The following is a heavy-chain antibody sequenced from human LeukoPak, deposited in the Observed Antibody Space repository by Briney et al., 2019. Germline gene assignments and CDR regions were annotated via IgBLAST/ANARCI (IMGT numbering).Heavy chain of an antibody. CDR2: ISSSSSTI. J-gene: IGHJ4*02. Sequence: GGSLRLSCAASGFTFSTYTMNWVRQAPGKGLEWVSYISSSSSTIYYADSVKGRFTISRDNAKNSLYLQMNSLRAEDTAVFYCARDGTYTDYDPDFDIWGQGTLVTVSS. CDR3: ARDGTYTDYDPDFDI. CDR1: GFTFSTYT. V-gene: IGHV3-48*01. D-gene: IGHD5-12*01.